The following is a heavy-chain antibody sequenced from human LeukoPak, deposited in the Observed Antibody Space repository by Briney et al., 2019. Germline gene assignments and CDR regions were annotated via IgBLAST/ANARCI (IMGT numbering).Heavy chain of an antibody. D-gene: IGHD5-12*01. CDR3: RFYTSGSDY. V-gene: IGHV3-23*01. J-gene: IGHJ4*02. CDR1: GFTFSTSA. Sequence: GGSLRLSCEVLGFTFSTSAMSWVGQALGKGRDWVSGIRASDDTTYYVDSVKGRFTVSRDNSKNTLYLQMNSLRVEDTAPYYCRFYTSGSDYWGQGTLVTVSS. CDR2: IRASDDTT.